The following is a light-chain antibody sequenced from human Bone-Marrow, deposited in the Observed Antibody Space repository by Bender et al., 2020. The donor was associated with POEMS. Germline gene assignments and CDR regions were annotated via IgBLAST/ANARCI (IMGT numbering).Light chain of an antibody. CDR3: QAWDSGTVI. CDR1: KLGDKY. Sequence: SYELTQPPSVSVSPGQTASIICSGDKLGDKYACWYQQNSGQSPVLVIYRNDKPPSVTPERFAGSNSGTTATLTISGTQAMDDADYYCQAWDSGTVIFGGGTKLTVL. V-gene: IGLV3-1*01. CDR2: RND. J-gene: IGLJ2*01.